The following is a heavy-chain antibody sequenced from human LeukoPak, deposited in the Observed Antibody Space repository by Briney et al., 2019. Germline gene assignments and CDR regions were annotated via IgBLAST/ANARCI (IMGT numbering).Heavy chain of an antibody. V-gene: IGHV4-39*07. CDR3: ARADEGAFDI. CDR2: MHYSGSS. J-gene: IGHJ3*02. CDR1: GGSISSRNSY. Sequence: SETLSLTCTVSGGSISSRNSYWGWIRQPPGKGLEWIGSMHYSGSSYYKLSLKSRVTISVDTSENQFSLKLNSVTAADTAVYYCARADEGAFDIWGQGTMVTVSS.